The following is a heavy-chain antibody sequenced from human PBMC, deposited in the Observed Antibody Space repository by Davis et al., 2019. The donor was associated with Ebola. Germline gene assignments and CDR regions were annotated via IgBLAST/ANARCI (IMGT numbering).Heavy chain of an antibody. D-gene: IGHD1-1*01. CDR1: GVSVTTYY. V-gene: IGHV4-59*02. J-gene: IGHJ4*02. Sequence: PSETLSLTCAVSGVSVTTYYWSWIRQPPGKGLEWIGYIYYSGSTNYNPSLKSRVTISIDTSKNQLSLKLTSVTAADTAVYYCARDPRYNWNDQGRDFWGQGTLVTVSS. CDR2: IYYSGST. CDR3: ARDPRYNWNDQGRDF.